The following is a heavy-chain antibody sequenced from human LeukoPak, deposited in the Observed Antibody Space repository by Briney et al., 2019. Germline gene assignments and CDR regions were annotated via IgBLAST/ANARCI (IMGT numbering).Heavy chain of an antibody. CDR1: GGTFSSYA. V-gene: IGHV1-69*05. CDR2: IIPIFGTA. D-gene: IGHD1-14*01. CDR3: ARETGGPFYFDY. Sequence: GASVKVSCKASGGTFSSYAISWVRQAPGRGLEWMGRIIPIFGTANYAQKFQGRVTITTDESTSTAYMELSSLRSEDTAVYYCARETGGPFYFDYWGQGTLVTVSS. J-gene: IGHJ4*02.